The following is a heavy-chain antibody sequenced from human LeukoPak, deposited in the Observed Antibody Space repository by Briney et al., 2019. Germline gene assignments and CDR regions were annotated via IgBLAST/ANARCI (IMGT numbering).Heavy chain of an antibody. V-gene: IGHV3-74*01. CDR2: INTDGSST. CDR1: GFTFSNYW. Sequence: GGSLRLSCAASGFTFSNYWMHWVRQAPGKGLVWVSRINTDGSSTSYADSVKGRFTISRDNAKNRLYVQMNSLRAEDTAVYYCATGSGLWSPDYWGQGTLGTVSS. J-gene: IGHJ4*02. CDR3: ATGSGLWSPDY. D-gene: IGHD5-18*01.